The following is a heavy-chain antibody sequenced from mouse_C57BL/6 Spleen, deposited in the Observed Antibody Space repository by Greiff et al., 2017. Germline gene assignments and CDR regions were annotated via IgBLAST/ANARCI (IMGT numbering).Heavy chain of an antibody. J-gene: IGHJ3*01. CDR2: INPYNGGT. CDR1: GYTFTDYY. CDR3: ASDYDYDERAWFAY. D-gene: IGHD2-4*01. V-gene: IGHV1-19*01. Sequence: EVQLQQSGPVLVKPGASVKMSCKASGYTFTDYYMNWVKQSHGKSLEWIGVINPYNGGTSYNQKFKGKATLTFDKSSSTAYMALNILTSEASAVYYCASDYDYDERAWFAYWGQGTLVTVSA.